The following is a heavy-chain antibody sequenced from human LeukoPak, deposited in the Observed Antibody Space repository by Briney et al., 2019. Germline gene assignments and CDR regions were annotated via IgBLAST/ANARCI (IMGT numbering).Heavy chain of an antibody. CDR2: IFYSGST. CDR1: SGSISTSNYY. D-gene: IGHD3-3*01. CDR3: ARGLGFWSGLAYDAFDI. Sequence: KPSETLSLTCTVSSGSISTSNYYWGWVRQPPGKALEWIGNIFYSGSTYYSPSLKSRVTISVDTSKNQFSLKLSSVTAADTAVYYCARGLGFWSGLAYDAFDIWGQGTMVTVSS. J-gene: IGHJ3*02. V-gene: IGHV4-39*07.